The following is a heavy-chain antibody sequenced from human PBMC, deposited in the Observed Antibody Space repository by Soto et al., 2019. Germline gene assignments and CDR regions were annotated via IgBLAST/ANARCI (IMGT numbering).Heavy chain of an antibody. V-gene: IGHV3-30*18. J-gene: IGHJ4*02. CDR3: AKDCSGTLDY. D-gene: IGHD2-15*01. Sequence: QVQLVESGGGVVQPGRSLRLSCAASGFTFSSYGMQWVRQAPGKGLEWVAVISYDGSNKYYADSVKGRFTISRDNSKNTLYLQMNSLRAEDTAVYYCAKDCSGTLDYWGQGTLVTVSS. CDR1: GFTFSSYG. CDR2: ISYDGSNK.